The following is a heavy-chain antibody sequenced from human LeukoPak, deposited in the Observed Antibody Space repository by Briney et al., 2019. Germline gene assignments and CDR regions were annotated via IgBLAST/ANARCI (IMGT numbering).Heavy chain of an antibody. CDR1: GYTFTSYG. V-gene: IGHV1-18*01. Sequence: ASVKVSCKASGYTFTSYGISWVRQAPGQGLEWMGWISAYNGNTNYAQKLQGRVTMTTDTSTSTAYMELRSLRSDDTAVYYCARDLYYGSGSYYKGYYYMDVWGKGTTVTISS. D-gene: IGHD3-10*01. J-gene: IGHJ6*03. CDR2: ISAYNGNT. CDR3: ARDLYYGSGSYYKGYYYMDV.